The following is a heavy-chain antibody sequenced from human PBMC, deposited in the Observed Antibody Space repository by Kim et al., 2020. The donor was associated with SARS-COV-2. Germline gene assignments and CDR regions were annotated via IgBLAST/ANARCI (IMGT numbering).Heavy chain of an antibody. V-gene: IGHV3-53*01. CDR2: IYSGGST. Sequence: GGSLRLSCAASGFSVSSNYMSWVRQAPGKGLEWVSVIYSGGSTSYADSVKGRFTISRDNSKNTLYLQMNSLRAEDTAIYYCAIYGDYVGFFDYWGQGTLVTVSS. CDR1: GFSVSSNY. D-gene: IGHD4-17*01. J-gene: IGHJ4*02. CDR3: AIYGDYVGFFDY.